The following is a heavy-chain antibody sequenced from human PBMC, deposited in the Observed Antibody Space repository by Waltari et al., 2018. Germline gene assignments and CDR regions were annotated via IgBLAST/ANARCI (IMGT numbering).Heavy chain of an antibody. J-gene: IGHJ4*02. CDR1: GLSISYFW. CDR2: IDGDGTTT. Sequence: EIHLLESGGGLVQPGGSLRSSGTGSGLSISYFWMHWVRLTPGKGLGGVSRIDGDGTTTTYADSVKGRFTISRDNAKNTVYLDMSSLRVEDTAVYFCTRDWRHMAFDYWGQGTRVTVSS. CDR3: TRDWRHMAFDY. D-gene: IGHD1-1*01. V-gene: IGHV3-74*01.